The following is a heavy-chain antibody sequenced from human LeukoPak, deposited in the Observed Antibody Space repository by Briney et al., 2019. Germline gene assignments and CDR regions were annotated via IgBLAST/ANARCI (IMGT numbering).Heavy chain of an antibody. Sequence: ASVKVSCKASGYTFTSYGISWVRQAPGQGLEWMGWISAYNGNTNYAQKLQGRVTMTTDTSTSTAYMELRSLRSDDTAMYYCARDPNYYYDSSGYSWDYWGQGTLVTVSS. CDR3: ARDPNYYYDSSGYSWDY. CDR2: ISAYNGNT. J-gene: IGHJ4*02. V-gene: IGHV1-18*01. CDR1: GYTFTSYG. D-gene: IGHD3-22*01.